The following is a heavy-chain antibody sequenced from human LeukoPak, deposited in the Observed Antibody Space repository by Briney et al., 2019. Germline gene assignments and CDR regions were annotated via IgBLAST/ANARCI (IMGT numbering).Heavy chain of an antibody. V-gene: IGHV4-59*08. Sequence: SETLSLTRTVSGGSISSYYWSWIRQPPGKGLEWIGYIYYSGSTNYNPSLKSRVTISVDTSKNQFSLKLSSVTAADTAVYYCARQMYSSGWFPGYWGQGTLVTVSS. CDR1: GGSISSYY. D-gene: IGHD6-19*01. J-gene: IGHJ4*02. CDR3: ARQMYSSGWFPGY. CDR2: IYYSGST.